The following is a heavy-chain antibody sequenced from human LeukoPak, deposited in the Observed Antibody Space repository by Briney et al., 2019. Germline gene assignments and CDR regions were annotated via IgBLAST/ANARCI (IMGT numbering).Heavy chain of an antibody. CDR1: GYTFTSYD. CDR3: ARGRLGGSYLSTSFDY. V-gene: IGHV1-8*01. D-gene: IGHD2-15*01. J-gene: IGHJ4*02. CDR2: MNPNSGNT. Sequence: ASVKVSCKASGYTFTSYDINLVRQATGQGLEWMGWMNPNSGNTGYAQKFQGRVTMTRNTSISTAYMELSSLRSEDTAVYYCARGRLGGSYLSTSFDYGGQGTLVTVSS.